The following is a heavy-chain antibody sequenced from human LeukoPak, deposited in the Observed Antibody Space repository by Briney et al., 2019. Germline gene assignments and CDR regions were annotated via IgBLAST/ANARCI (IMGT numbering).Heavy chain of an antibody. CDR2: IWYDGSNK. D-gene: IGHD6-13*01. V-gene: IGHV3-33*01. CDR1: GCRLSSSV. Sequence: PGRSLRLSSATSGCRLSSSVMHWVRQAPGKGLEWVAVIWYDGSNKYYADSVKGRFTISRDNSKNTLYLQMNSLRAEDTAVYYCARERQAAAAGWHAFRIWGGETMVTVSS. J-gene: IGHJ3*02. CDR3: ARERQAAAAGWHAFRI.